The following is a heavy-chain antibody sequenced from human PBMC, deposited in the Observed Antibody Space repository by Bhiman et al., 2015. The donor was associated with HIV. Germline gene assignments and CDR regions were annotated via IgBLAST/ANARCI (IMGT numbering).Heavy chain of an antibody. CDR1: RFTFSSYS. D-gene: IGHD3-10*01. CDR3: ASGSGSVNFDY. V-gene: IGHV3-48*01. Sequence: EVQVLESGGGLVQPGGSLRLSCAASRFTFSSYSMNWVRQAPGKGPEWVSYISSSSSTIYYADSVKGRFTISRDNAKNSLYLQMNSLRAEDTAVYYCASGSGSVNFDYWGQGTLVTVSS. CDR2: ISSSSSTI. J-gene: IGHJ4*02.